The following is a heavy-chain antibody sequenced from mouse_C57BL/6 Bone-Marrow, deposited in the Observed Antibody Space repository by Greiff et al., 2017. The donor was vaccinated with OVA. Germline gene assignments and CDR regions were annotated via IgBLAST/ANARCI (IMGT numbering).Heavy chain of an antibody. J-gene: IGHJ4*01. V-gene: IGHV5-4*01. Sequence: EVKLVESGGGLVKPGGSLKLSCAASGFTFSSYAMSWVRQTPEKRLEWVATISDGGSYTYYPDNVKGRFTISRDNAKNNLYLQMSHLKSEDTAMYYCARETVVAPMDYWGQGTSVTVSS. CDR2: ISDGGSYT. D-gene: IGHD1-1*01. CDR3: ARETVVAPMDY. CDR1: GFTFSSYA.